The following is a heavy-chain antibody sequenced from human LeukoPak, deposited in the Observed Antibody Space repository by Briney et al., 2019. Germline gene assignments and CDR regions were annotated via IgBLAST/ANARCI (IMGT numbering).Heavy chain of an antibody. CDR3: ARDPGEYYYGSGSYNNWFDP. CDR2: IYYSGST. Sequence: PSQTLSLTCTVSGGSISSGGYYWSWIRQPPGKGLEWIGYIYYSGSTYYNPSLKSRVTISVDTSKNQFSLKLSSVTAADTAVYYCARDPGEYYYGSGSYNNWFDPWGQGTLVTVSS. D-gene: IGHD3-10*01. CDR1: GGSISSGGYY. J-gene: IGHJ5*02. V-gene: IGHV4-30-4*01.